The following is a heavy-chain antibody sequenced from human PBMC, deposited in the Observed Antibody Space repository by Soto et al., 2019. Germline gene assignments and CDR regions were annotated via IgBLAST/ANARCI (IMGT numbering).Heavy chain of an antibody. CDR1: GFTFSAHY. CDR2: IYTGDKT. D-gene: IGHD5-12*01. V-gene: IGHV3-66*01. Sequence: EVQLVESGGGLVQPGGSLRLSCAASGFTFSAHYMSWVRLAPGKGLEWISLIYTGDKTHYADSVKGRFTISRDDSRNTVFLQMNSLSAEDTAVYFCARVVAQIDLWGQGTLVTVSS. CDR3: ARVVAQIDL. J-gene: IGHJ5*02.